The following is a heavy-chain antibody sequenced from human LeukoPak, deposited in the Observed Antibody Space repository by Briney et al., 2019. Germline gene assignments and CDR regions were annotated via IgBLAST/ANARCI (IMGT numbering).Heavy chain of an antibody. CDR2: IYYSGST. CDR1: GGSISSYY. J-gene: IGHJ4*02. Sequence: PSETLSLTCTVSGGSISSYYWSWIRQPPGKGLEWIGYIYYSGSTNYNPSLKSRVTISVDTSKNQFSLKLSSVTAADTAVYYCARQQSGAHWGQGTLVTVSS. V-gene: IGHV4-59*08. D-gene: IGHD7-27*01. CDR3: ARQQSGAH.